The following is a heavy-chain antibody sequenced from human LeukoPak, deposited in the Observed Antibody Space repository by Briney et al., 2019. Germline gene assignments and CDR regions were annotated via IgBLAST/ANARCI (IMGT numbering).Heavy chain of an antibody. Sequence: SQTLSLTCAISGDSVSSNSAAWNWIRQSPSRGLEWLGRTYYRSKWYNDYAVSVKSRITINPDRSKNQCSLQLNSVSPEDTAVYYCARDEWYYYDSSGYSYWGQGTLVTVSS. CDR1: GDSVSSNSAA. CDR2: TYYRSKWYN. V-gene: IGHV6-1*01. D-gene: IGHD3-22*01. J-gene: IGHJ4*02. CDR3: ARDEWYYYDSSGYSY.